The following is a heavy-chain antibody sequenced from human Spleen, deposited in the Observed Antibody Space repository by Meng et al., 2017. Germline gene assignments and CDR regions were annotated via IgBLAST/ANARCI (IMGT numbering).Heavy chain of an antibody. CDR3: ARGETRSSWSTFDY. CDR1: GFTFSSYS. Sequence: GGSLRLSCAASGFTFSSYSMNWVRQAPGKGLEWVSRLIGDGTFATYADSVKGRFTISRDDAKNTLYLQMNSLRAEDTAVYYCARGETRSSWSTFDYWGQGVLVTVSS. V-gene: IGHV3-74*01. J-gene: IGHJ4*02. D-gene: IGHD6-13*01. CDR2: LIGDGTFA.